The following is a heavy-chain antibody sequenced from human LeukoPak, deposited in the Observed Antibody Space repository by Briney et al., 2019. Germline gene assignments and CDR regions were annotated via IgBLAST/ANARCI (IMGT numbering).Heavy chain of an antibody. CDR1: GFIFSNYA. CDR3: ATETPDTSGSKLDY. D-gene: IGHD3-22*01. CDR2: IRYDGSRK. J-gene: IGHJ4*02. Sequence: GGSLRLSCAASGFIFSNYAMHWVRQAAGKGLEWVAYIRYDGSRKYYADSVNGRFTISKDNSKNTLYLQVHSLRGEDTAVYYCATETPDTSGSKLDYWGQGTLVTVSS. V-gene: IGHV3-30*02.